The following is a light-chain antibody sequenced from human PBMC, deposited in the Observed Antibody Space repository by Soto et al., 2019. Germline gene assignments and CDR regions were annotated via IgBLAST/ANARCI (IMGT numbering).Light chain of an antibody. CDR1: QTINNN. CDR2: GAS. V-gene: IGKV3-15*01. J-gene: IGKJ1*01. Sequence: VITQAPSTLSVSAGERAPLSCRASQTINNNVAWYQLKDGQVPRLLIYGASTMATDVPARFSGSGSGTEFTLTISSLQSDDFANYHCQHYNNYSEAFGQGTKVDI. CDR3: QHYNNYSEA.